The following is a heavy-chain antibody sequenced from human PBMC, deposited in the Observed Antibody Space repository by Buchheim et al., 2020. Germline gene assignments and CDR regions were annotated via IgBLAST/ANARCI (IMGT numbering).Heavy chain of an antibody. V-gene: IGHV3-30*18. J-gene: IGHJ4*02. D-gene: IGHD3-16*01. Sequence: QVQLVESGGSVVQPGRSLRLSCAASGFTFSSYGMHWVRQAPGKGLEWVADISYDGSNKYYADSVKGRFTISRDNPKNTLYLQMNSLRAEDTAVYYCAKDVGFGGVTSSPSIWGQGTL. CDR2: ISYDGSNK. CDR3: AKDVGFGGVTSSPSI. CDR1: GFTFSSYG.